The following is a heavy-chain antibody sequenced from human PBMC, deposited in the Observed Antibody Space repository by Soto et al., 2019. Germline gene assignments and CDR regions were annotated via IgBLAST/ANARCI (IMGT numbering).Heavy chain of an antibody. V-gene: IGHV4-39*01. CDR3: VRRHGLTVDAYY. CDR2: IYYSGKS. J-gene: IGHJ4*02. CDR1: GGYISSGGYY. Sequence: TSETLSLTCTVSGGYISSGGYYWSWIRQHPGKGLEWIGHIYYSGKSFYNPSLKSRVTMSVDTSKNQFSLNLSSVTAADTAVYYCVRRHGLTVDAYYWGQGTLVTVS. D-gene: IGHD2-21*02.